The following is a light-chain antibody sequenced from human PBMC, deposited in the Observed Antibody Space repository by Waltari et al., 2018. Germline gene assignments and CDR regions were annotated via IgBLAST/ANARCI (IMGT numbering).Light chain of an antibody. Sequence: DIQMTQSPSSLAASVGDRVTMTCRASHNIVRWLAWYQQKPQKAPKDLIYAASALESGVPSRFSGSGSGTEFTLTISCLQPEDFATYFCQQYTAYPITFGGGTKVEI. CDR1: HNIVRW. CDR3: QQYTAYPIT. CDR2: AAS. V-gene: IGKV1D-16*01. J-gene: IGKJ4*01.